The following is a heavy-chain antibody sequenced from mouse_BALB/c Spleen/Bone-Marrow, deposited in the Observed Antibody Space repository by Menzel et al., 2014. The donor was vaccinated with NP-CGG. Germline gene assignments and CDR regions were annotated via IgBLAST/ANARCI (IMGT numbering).Heavy chain of an antibody. Sequence: VKLQESGPELVKPGASVKMSCKASGYTFTDYVITWVKQRTGQGLEWIGEIYPGSGSTYYNEKFKGKATPTADKSSNPAYMQLGSLTSEDSAVYFCARLDGNYRYAMDYWGQGTSVTVSS. CDR1: GYTFTDYV. J-gene: IGHJ4*01. D-gene: IGHD2-1*01. CDR2: IYPGSGST. V-gene: IGHV1-77*01. CDR3: ARLDGNYRYAMDY.